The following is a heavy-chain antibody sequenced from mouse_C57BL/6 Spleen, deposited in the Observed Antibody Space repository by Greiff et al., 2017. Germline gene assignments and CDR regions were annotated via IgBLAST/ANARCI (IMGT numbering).Heavy chain of an antibody. CDR2: IHPNSGST. Sequence: VQLQQPGAELVKPGASVKLSCKASGYPFTSYWMHWVKQRPGQGLEWIGMIHPNSGSTNYNEKFKSKATLTVDKSSSTAYMQLSSLTSEDSAVYDCARWDDGYGGAYWGQGTLVTVSA. CDR1: GYPFTSYW. J-gene: IGHJ3*01. CDR3: ARWDDGYGGAY. D-gene: IGHD2-3*01. V-gene: IGHV1-64*01.